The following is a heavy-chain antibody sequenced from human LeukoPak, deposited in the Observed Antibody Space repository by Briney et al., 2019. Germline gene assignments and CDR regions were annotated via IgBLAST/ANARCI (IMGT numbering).Heavy chain of an antibody. CDR3: ARARTGSYYSTFEH. CDR1: GFTFSAYA. J-gene: IGHJ1*01. V-gene: IGHV3-30*04. Sequence: GGSLRLSCTASGFTFSAYAMHWVRQAPGKGLEWVAVISHDETNYYYAESVKGRFSISRDDSKNTLVLQMNSLTTEDTGVYYCARARTGSYYSTFEHWGPGTLVSVSS. CDR2: ISHDETNY. D-gene: IGHD1-26*01.